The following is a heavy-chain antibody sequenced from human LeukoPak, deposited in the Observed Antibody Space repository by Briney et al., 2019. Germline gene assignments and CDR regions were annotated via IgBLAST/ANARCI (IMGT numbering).Heavy chain of an antibody. Sequence: PSETLSLTCTVSGGSLSSFYWSWIRQAPGRGLEWIGYIYYSGSTNYNPSLKSRVTMSVDTSKNQFSLKLSSVTAADTAVYYCARGRGYCSGGSCYLLDPWGQGTLVTVSS. CDR1: GGSLSSFY. J-gene: IGHJ5*02. V-gene: IGHV4-59*01. CDR3: ARGRGYCSGGSCYLLDP. CDR2: IYYSGST. D-gene: IGHD2-15*01.